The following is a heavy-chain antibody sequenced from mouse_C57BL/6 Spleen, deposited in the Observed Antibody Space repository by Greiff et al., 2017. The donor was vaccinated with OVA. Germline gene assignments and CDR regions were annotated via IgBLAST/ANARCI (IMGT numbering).Heavy chain of an antibody. Sequence: QVQLQQPGAELVRPGSSVKLSCKASGYTFTSYWMHWVKQRPIQGLEWIGNIDPSDSETHYNQKFEDKATLTVDKSSSTAYMQLSSLTSEDSAVYYCARRDGYYGGFAYWGQGTLVTVSA. D-gene: IGHD2-3*01. CDR1: GYTFTSYW. CDR3: ARRDGYYGGFAY. J-gene: IGHJ3*01. V-gene: IGHV1-52*01. CDR2: IDPSDSET.